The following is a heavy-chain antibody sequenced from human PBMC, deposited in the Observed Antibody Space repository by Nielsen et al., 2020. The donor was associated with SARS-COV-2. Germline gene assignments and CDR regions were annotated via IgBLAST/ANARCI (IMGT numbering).Heavy chain of an antibody. CDR2: INPSGGST. J-gene: IGHJ4*02. CDR3: ARVWPSIHSGSSWYSDEVRLFDY. CDR1: GYTFTSYY. V-gene: IGHV1-46*01. D-gene: IGHD6-13*01. Sequence: GESLKISCKASGYTFTSYYMHWVRQAPGQGLEWMGIINPSGGSTSYAQKFQGRVTMTRDTSTSTVYMELSSLRSEDTAVYYCARVWPSIHSGSSWYSDEVRLFDYWGQGTLVTVSS.